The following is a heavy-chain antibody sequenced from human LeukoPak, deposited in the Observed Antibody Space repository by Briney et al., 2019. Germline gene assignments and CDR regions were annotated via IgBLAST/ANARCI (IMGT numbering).Heavy chain of an antibody. CDR2: INAGNSDT. CDR3: ASCVSSNSCDYFDY. J-gene: IGHJ4*02. CDR1: GYTFTRYT. Sequence: ASVNVSCKASGYTFTRYTIHWVRQAPGQRLEWMGWINAGNSDTKYSQKFQGRFTITGDTSATTAYMELSSLRSEDTAVYYCASCVSSNSCDYFDYWGQGTLVTVSS. V-gene: IGHV1-3*01. D-gene: IGHD4-11*01.